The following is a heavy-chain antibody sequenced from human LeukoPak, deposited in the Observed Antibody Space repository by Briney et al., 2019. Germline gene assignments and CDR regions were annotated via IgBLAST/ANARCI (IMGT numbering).Heavy chain of an antibody. CDR3: ARDREMGVYAFDAFDI. CDR1: GFTFSNYS. J-gene: IGHJ3*02. D-gene: IGHD2-8*02. V-gene: IGHV3-21*01. Sequence: GGSLRLSCAASGFTFSNYSMNWVRQAPGKGLEWVSSISSSSSYIYYADSVKGRFTISRDNAKNSLYLQMNSLRAEDTAVYYCARDREMGVYAFDAFDIWGQGTMVTVSS. CDR2: ISSSSSYI.